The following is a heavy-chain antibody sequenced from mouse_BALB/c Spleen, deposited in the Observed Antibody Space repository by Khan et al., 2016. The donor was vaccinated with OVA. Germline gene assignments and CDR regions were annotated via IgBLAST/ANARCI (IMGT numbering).Heavy chain of an antibody. CDR1: GYTFTSYW. Sequence: QVQLQQPGAELVQAGASVKMSCKASGYTFTSYWMHWVKQRLGQGLEWFAETNPTNGRTYYNEKFKSKATLTVDKSSSTAYMLLSGTTFEDDAVYYCARIKKIVATYFDYWGQGTTLTVSS. D-gene: IGHD1-1*01. CDR3: ARIKKIVATYFDY. CDR2: TNPTNGRT. V-gene: IGHV1S81*02. J-gene: IGHJ2*01.